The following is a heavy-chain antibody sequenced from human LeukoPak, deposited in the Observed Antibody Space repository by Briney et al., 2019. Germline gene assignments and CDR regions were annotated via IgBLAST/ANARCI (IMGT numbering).Heavy chain of an antibody. J-gene: IGHJ4*02. V-gene: IGHV3-9*01. CDR2: ISWNSGSI. CDR1: GFTFDDYA. CDR3: AKVGATGYYFDY. Sequence: GGSLRLSCAASGFTFDDYAMHWVRRAPGKGLEWVSGISWNSGSIGYADSVKGRFTISRDNAKSSLYLQMNSLRAEDTALYYCAKVGATGYYFDYWGQGTLVTVSS. D-gene: IGHD1-26*01.